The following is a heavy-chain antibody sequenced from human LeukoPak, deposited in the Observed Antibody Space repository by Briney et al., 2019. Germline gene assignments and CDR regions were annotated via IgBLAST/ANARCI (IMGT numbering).Heavy chain of an antibody. V-gene: IGHV4-39*07. CDR3: ARSFSRNYLDGAFDI. D-gene: IGHD1-26*01. Sequence: SETLSLTCTVSGGSISSSSYYWGWIRQPPGKGLEWIGSIYNSGSTYYNPPLKSRVTISVDTSKNQFSLKLSSVTATDTAVYYCARSFSRNYLDGAFDIWGQGTVVTISS. CDR2: IYNSGST. J-gene: IGHJ3*02. CDR1: GGSISSSSYY.